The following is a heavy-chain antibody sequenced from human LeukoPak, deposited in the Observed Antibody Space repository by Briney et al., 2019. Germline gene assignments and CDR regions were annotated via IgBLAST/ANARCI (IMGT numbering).Heavy chain of an antibody. D-gene: IGHD3-22*01. J-gene: IGHJ3*02. CDR2: IYSGGSA. CDR1: GFIVSRKY. Sequence: GGSLRLSYAASGFIVSRKYMSWVRQAPGKGLEWVSVIYSGGSADYADSVKGRFTISRGNSKNTLHLQMKSLGAEDTAVYYCAKMSNYYNSLGYYAFDIWGQGTMVTVSS. V-gene: IGHV3-66*01. CDR3: AKMSNYYNSLGYYAFDI.